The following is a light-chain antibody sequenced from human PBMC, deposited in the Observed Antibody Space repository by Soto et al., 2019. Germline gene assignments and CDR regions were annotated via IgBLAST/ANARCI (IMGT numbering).Light chain of an antibody. J-gene: IGLJ1*01. V-gene: IGLV1-40*01. CDR2: DNT. CDR1: SSNIGAGYD. Sequence: QSALTQPPSVSGAPGQGVTISCTGSSSNIGAGYDVHWYQQLPGTAPKLLIYDNTNRPSGVPDRFSGSKSGTSASLAITGLQAEDETDYYRQSYDSSLSGYVFGTGTKVT. CDR3: QSYDSSLSGYV.